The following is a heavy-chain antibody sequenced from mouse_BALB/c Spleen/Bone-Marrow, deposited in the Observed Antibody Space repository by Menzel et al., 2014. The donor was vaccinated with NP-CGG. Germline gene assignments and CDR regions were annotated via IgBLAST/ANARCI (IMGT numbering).Heavy chain of an antibody. D-gene: IGHD2-4*01. CDR2: INPYNGGT. J-gene: IGHJ4*01. V-gene: IGHV1-18*01. CDR3: ARWAIYYDYGEDYAMDY. CDR1: GYSFTGYT. Sequence: EVQLQQSGPELVKPGASMKISCKASGYSFTGYTMNWVKQSHGKNLEWIGLINPYNGGTSYNQKFKGKATLTVDKSSSTAYMELLSLTSEDSAVYYCARWAIYYDYGEDYAMDYWGQGTSDTVSS.